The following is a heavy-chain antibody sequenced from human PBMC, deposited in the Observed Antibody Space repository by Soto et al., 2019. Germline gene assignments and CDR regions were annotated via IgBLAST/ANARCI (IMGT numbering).Heavy chain of an antibody. D-gene: IGHD2-15*01. CDR3: ARGIVVVVAATGVLDY. J-gene: IGHJ4*02. CDR2: IYYSGST. Sequence: QVQLQESGPGLVKPSQTLSLTCTVSGGSISSGGYYWSWIRQHPGKGLEWIGYIYYSGSTYYNPSIKSRVTIAVDTSKNQFSLKLSSVTAADTAVYYCARGIVVVVAATGVLDYWGQGSLVTVSS. CDR1: GGSISSGGYY. V-gene: IGHV4-31*03.